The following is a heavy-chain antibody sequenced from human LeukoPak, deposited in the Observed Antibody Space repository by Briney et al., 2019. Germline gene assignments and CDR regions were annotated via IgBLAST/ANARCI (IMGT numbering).Heavy chain of an antibody. V-gene: IGHV3-23*01. Sequence: GGSLRLSCAASGFTFSIYAMTWVRQAPGKGLEWVSVISGSGANTDYAESVKGRFTISRDNSKNTLSLQMNSLRAEDTAVYYCAKVVGTGTTPTDYWGQGTLVTVSS. CDR1: GFTFSIYA. CDR2: ISGSGANT. D-gene: IGHD1-1*01. J-gene: IGHJ4*02. CDR3: AKVVGTGTTPTDY.